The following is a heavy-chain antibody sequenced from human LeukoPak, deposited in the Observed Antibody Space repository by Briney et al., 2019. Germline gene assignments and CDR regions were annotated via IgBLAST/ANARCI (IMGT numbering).Heavy chain of an antibody. D-gene: IGHD3-16*02. CDR1: GGSFNGYY. CDR2: INHSGST. Sequence: SETLSLTCAVYGGSFNGYYWSWIRQPPGKGLEWIGEINHSGSTNYNPSLKSRVTISVDTSKNQFSLKLSSVTAADTAVYYCARFNVWGSYRSPVDYWGQGTLVTVSS. V-gene: IGHV4-34*01. CDR3: ARFNVWGSYRSPVDY. J-gene: IGHJ4*02.